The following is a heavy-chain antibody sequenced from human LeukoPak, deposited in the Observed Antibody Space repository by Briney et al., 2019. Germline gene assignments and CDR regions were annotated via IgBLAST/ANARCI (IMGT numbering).Heavy chain of an antibody. CDR3: AKDAYYSSSWYEWGYFDY. D-gene: IGHD6-13*01. J-gene: IGHJ4*02. CDR1: GFTFSSYG. V-gene: IGHV3-30*02. CDR2: IRYDGSNK. Sequence: GGSLRLSCAASGFTFSSYGMHWVRQAPGKGLEWVAFIRYDGSNKYYADSVKGRFTISRDNSKNTLYLQMNSLRAEDTAVYYCAKDAYYSSSWYEWGYFDYWGQGTLVTVSS.